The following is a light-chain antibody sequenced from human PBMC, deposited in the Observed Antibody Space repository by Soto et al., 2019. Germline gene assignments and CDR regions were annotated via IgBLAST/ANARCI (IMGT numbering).Light chain of an antibody. V-gene: IGKV3-11*01. J-gene: IGKJ3*01. CDR2: DVS. CDR3: QQRSNWPRFT. Sequence: EIVLTQSPATLSLSPGERATLSCRASQSVSSYLAWYQQKHGQAPRLLIYDVSNRATGIPARFSGSGSGTNVTLTISSIEPAEFSVYYCQQRSNWPRFTFGPGTKVDIK. CDR1: QSVSSY.